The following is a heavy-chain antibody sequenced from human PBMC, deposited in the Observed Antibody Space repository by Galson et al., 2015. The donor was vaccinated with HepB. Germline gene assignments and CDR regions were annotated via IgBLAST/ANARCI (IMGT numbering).Heavy chain of an antibody. CDR2: INTNTGNP. CDR1: GYTFTSYA. D-gene: IGHD6-19*01. Sequence: SVKVSCKASGYTFTSYAMNWVRQAPGQGLEWMGWINTNTGNPTYAQGFTGRFVFSLDTSVSTAYLQISSLKAEDTAVYYCARDPSSGWYIGNAFDIWGQGTMVTVSS. J-gene: IGHJ3*02. CDR3: ARDPSSGWYIGNAFDI. V-gene: IGHV7-4-1*02.